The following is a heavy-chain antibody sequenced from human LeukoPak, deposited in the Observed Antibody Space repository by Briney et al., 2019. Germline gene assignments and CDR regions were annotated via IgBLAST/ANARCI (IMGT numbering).Heavy chain of an antibody. V-gene: IGHV4-39*01. D-gene: IGHD2/OR15-2a*01. Sequence: SETLPLTCTVSGGSISSTNYYWGWIRQPPGKGLEWIGSIYYSGSTYYNPSLKSRVTISVDTSKNQFSLKLTSVTAADTAVYYCARHGGGNVLSPFDYWGQGTLVTVSS. CDR1: GGSISSTNYY. CDR3: ARHGGGNVLSPFDY. J-gene: IGHJ4*02. CDR2: IYYSGST.